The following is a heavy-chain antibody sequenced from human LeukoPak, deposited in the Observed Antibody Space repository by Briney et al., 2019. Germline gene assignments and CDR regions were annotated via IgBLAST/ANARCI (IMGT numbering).Heavy chain of an antibody. D-gene: IGHD6-6*01. CDR1: GGTFSSYA. CDR2: IIPILGIA. V-gene: IGHV1-69*04. Sequence: SVNVSCKASGGTFSSYAISWVRQAPGQGLEWMGRIIPILGIANYAQKFQGRVTITADKSTSTAYMELSSLRSEDTAVYYCARDLNSSSLSLDYWGQGTLVTVSS. CDR3: ARDLNSSSLSLDY. J-gene: IGHJ4*02.